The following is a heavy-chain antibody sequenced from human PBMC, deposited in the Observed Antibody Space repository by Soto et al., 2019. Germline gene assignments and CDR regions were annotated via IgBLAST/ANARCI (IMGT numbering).Heavy chain of an antibody. V-gene: IGHV3-53*01. Sequence: GGSLRLSCAASGFTVSDNYMSWVRQAPGKGLEWVSAIYSGGSTYYTDSVKGRFTISRDNSKNTLYLQMNSLRGEDTAVFYCARKRTPSIAAAGPFDYWGQGTLVTVSS. CDR1: GFTVSDNY. J-gene: IGHJ4*02. D-gene: IGHD6-13*01. CDR2: IYSGGST. CDR3: ARKRTPSIAAAGPFDY.